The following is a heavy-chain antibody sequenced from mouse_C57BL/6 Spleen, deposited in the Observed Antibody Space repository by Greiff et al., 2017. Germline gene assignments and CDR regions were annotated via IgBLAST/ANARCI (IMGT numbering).Heavy chain of an antibody. CDR1: GYTFTDYE. CDR3: LYYYGSSPAWFAY. J-gene: IGHJ3*01. Sequence: QVQLQQSGAELVRPGASVTLSCKASGYTFTDYEMHWVKQTPVHGLEWIGALDPETGGTAYNQKFKGKAILTADKSSSTAYMELRSLTSEDSAVYYCLYYYGSSPAWFAYWGQGTLVTGSA. CDR2: LDPETGGT. V-gene: IGHV1-15*01. D-gene: IGHD1-1*01.